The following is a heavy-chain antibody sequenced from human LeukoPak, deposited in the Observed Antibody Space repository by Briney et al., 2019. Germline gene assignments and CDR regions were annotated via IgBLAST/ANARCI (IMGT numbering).Heavy chain of an antibody. Sequence: GGSLRLSCAASGFTFDDYTMHWVRQGPGKGLEWVSLVHWDGDSTYYADSVKGRFTISRDNSKNSLYLQMNSPRTEDTALYYCAKGDTTMDTTLDYWGQGTLVTVSS. D-gene: IGHD5-18*01. V-gene: IGHV3-43*01. CDR1: GFTFDDYT. CDR2: VHWDGDST. CDR3: AKGDTTMDTTLDY. J-gene: IGHJ4*02.